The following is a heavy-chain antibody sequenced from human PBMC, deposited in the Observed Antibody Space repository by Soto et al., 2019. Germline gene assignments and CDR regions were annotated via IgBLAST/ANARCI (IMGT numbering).Heavy chain of an antibody. Sequence: VGSLRLACSASGFTFSSYAMHWVRQAPGKGLEYVSAISSNGGSTYYADSVKGRFTISRDNSKNTLYLQMSSLRAEDTAVYYCVKQSKQQLVRYFFDYWGQGTLVTVSS. CDR1: GFTFSSYA. V-gene: IGHV3-64D*06. D-gene: IGHD6-13*01. CDR3: VKQSKQQLVRYFFDY. J-gene: IGHJ4*02. CDR2: ISSNGGST.